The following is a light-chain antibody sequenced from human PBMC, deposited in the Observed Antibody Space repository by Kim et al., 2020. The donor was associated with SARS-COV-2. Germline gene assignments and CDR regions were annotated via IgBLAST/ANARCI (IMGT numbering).Light chain of an antibody. J-gene: IGKJ4*01. CDR3: QRADSFPLG. V-gene: IGKV1-12*01. CDR2: AAS. Sequence: ASVGDSVTIPGRASQDISSWLAWYQQKPGKAPKLLISAASSLQSGVPSRFSGSGSGTDFTLTISSLQPEDFASYYCQRADSFPLGFGGGTKVDIK. CDR1: QDISSW.